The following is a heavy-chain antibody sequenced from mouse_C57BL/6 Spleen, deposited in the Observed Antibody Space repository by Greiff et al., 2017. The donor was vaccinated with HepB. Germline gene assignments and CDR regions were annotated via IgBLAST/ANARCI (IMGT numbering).Heavy chain of an antibody. V-gene: IGHV1-50*01. CDR2: IDPSDSYT. J-gene: IGHJ3*01. Sequence: VQLQQSGAELVKPGASVKLSCKASGYTFTSYWMQWVKQRPGQGLEWIGEIDPSDSYTNYNQKFKGKATLTVDTSSSTAYMQLSSLTSEDSAVYYCARRALTAQVPFAYWGQGTLVTVSA. CDR1: GYTFTSYW. D-gene: IGHD3-2*02. CDR3: ARRALTAQVPFAY.